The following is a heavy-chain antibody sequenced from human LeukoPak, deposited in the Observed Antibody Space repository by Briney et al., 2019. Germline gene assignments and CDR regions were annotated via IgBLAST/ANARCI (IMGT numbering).Heavy chain of an antibody. V-gene: IGHV3-23*01. CDR3: ARGGSLVITFGGGQKWFDT. CDR2: LRGSGYRT. J-gene: IGHJ5*02. D-gene: IGHD3-16*01. Sequence: PGGSLRLSCAASGFSFSAYDMSWVRQAPGKGLEWVSSLRGSGYRTYYADSVKGRFTISRDNSENTLYLQMSSLTAEDTAIYYCARGGSLVITFGGGQKWFDTWGQGALVTVSS. CDR1: GFSFSAYD.